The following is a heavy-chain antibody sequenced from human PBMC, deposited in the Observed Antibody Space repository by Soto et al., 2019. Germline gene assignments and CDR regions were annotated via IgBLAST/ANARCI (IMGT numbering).Heavy chain of an antibody. D-gene: IGHD5-18*01. CDR2: IYTSGST. Sequence: KPSETLSLTCTVSGGSISSYYWSWIRQPAGKGLEWIGRIYTSGSTNYNPSLKSRVTMSVDTSKNQFSLKLSSVTAADTAVYYCASSGYSYGSAWFDPWGQGTLVTVSS. CDR3: ASSGYSYGSAWFDP. J-gene: IGHJ5*02. CDR1: GGSISSYY. V-gene: IGHV4-4*07.